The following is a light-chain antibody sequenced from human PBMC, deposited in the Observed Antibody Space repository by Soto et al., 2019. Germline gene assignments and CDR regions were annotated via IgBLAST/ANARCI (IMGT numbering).Light chain of an antibody. V-gene: IGKV3-11*01. Sequence: EIVLTQSPATVSFSLGERATLSCRASQSVRSYLAWYQQKPGQAPRLLIYDASNRATGIPARFTGSGSGTDFTLTISSLEPEDFAVYYCQQRSNWLITFGQGTRLEIK. CDR1: QSVRSY. CDR2: DAS. CDR3: QQRSNWLIT. J-gene: IGKJ5*01.